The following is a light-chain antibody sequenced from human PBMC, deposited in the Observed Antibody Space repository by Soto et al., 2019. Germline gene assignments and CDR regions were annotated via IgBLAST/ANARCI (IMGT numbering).Light chain of an antibody. CDR1: QSISDT. V-gene: IGKV3-15*01. Sequence: IVMRQSRFTRSVSPGARATPSCSASQSISDTLAWYQQKPGQAPRLLIHGASTRAPGFPARFSGSGSGTDFTLTISSLQSEDFAVYYCQQYNNWPWTFGQGTRLEI. J-gene: IGKJ5*01. CDR2: GAS. CDR3: QQYNNWPWT.